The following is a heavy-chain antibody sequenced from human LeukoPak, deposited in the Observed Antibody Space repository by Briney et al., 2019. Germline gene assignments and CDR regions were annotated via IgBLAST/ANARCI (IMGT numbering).Heavy chain of an antibody. D-gene: IGHD6-13*01. CDR2: INPNSGGT. J-gene: IGHJ4*02. CDR1: GYTFTSYD. V-gene: IGHV1-2*02. Sequence: ASVKVSCKASGYTFTSYDINWVRQATGQGLEWMGWINPNSGGTNYAQKFQGRVTMTRDTSISTAYMELSRLRSDDTAVYYCAGEDDSSSWYDWGQGTLVTVSS. CDR3: AGEDDSSSWYD.